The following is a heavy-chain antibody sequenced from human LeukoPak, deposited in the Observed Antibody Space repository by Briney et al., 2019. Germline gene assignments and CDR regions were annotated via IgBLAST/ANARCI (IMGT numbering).Heavy chain of an antibody. CDR3: ASFGAYSFDY. Sequence: ASVKVSCKTSGYTFTSYAMNWVRQAPGQGLEFMGWINTGTGNPTYAQGFTGRFVFSSDTSVTTAYLQISTLRPEDTAVYYCASFGAYSFDYWGQGTLVTVSS. D-gene: IGHD2-21*01. J-gene: IGHJ4*02. V-gene: IGHV7-4-1*02. CDR2: INTGTGNP. CDR1: GYTFTSYA.